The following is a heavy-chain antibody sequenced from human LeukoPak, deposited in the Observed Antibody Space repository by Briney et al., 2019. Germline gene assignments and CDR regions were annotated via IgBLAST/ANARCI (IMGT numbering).Heavy chain of an antibody. CDR1: GGSISSYY. Sequence: PSETLSLTCTVSGGSISSYYWSWIRQPPGKGLEWIGYIYYSGSTNYNPSLKSRVTISVDTSKNQFPLKLSSVTAADTAVYYCARDLGFGGFDYWGQGTLVTVSS. CDR3: ARDLGFGGFDY. D-gene: IGHD3-10*01. CDR2: IYYSGST. J-gene: IGHJ4*02. V-gene: IGHV4-59*01.